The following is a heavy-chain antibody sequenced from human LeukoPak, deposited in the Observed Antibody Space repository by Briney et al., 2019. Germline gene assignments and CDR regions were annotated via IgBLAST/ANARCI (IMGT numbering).Heavy chain of an antibody. D-gene: IGHD1-1*01. J-gene: IGHJ6*04. V-gene: IGHV4-30-2*01. Sequence: SETLSLTCAVPGGSISSGGYSWSWIRQPPGKGLEWIGYIYHSGSTYYNPSLKSRVTISVDRSKNQFSLKLSSVTAADTAVYYCARGYEGNYYYYYGMDVWGKGTTVTVSS. CDR3: ARGYEGNYYYYYGMDV. CDR2: IYHSGST. CDR1: GGSISSGGYS.